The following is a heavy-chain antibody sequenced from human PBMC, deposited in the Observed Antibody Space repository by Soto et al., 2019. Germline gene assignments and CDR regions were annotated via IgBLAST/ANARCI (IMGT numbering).Heavy chain of an antibody. CDR1: GFTFKTYA. D-gene: IGHD2-8*01. V-gene: IGHV3-23*01. CDR3: AKDRQPDGLWPFDH. Sequence: GGSLRLSCAASGFTFKTYAMSWVRQAPGKGLEWVSGLYGSGGGISYSDSVKGRFTISRDNSNNMLYLQMYSLRVDDTGVYYCAKDRQPDGLWPFDHWGRGTLVTSPQ. CDR2: LYGSGGGI. J-gene: IGHJ4*02.